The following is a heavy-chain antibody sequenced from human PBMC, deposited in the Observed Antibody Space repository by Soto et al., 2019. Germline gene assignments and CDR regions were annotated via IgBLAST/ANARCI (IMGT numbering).Heavy chain of an antibody. V-gene: IGHV4-39*01. CDR1: GGSISSSSYY. CDR3: ARRKGCISSSCYGRWYFDL. Sequence: QLQLQESGPGLVKPSETLSLTCTVSGGSISSSSYYWGWIRQPPGKGLEWIGSMYYSGSTHYNPSLKRQVTTAVATSKTQFSRTLRSVTAADTAVYYCARRKGCISSSCYGRWYFDLWGRGTLVTVSS. D-gene: IGHD2-2*01. J-gene: IGHJ2*01. CDR2: MYYSGST.